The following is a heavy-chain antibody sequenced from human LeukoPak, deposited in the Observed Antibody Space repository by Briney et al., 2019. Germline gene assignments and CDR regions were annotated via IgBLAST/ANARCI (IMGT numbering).Heavy chain of an antibody. D-gene: IGHD3-10*01. Sequence: ASVKVSCKASGYTFTSYDINWVRQATGQGLEWMGWMNPNSGNTGYAQKFQGRVTITRSTSISTAYMELSSLRSEDTAVYYCASGLWFGDPPGAFWGQGTLVTVSS. CDR3: ASGLWFGDPPGAF. J-gene: IGHJ4*02. V-gene: IGHV1-8*03. CDR1: GYTFTSYD. CDR2: MNPNSGNT.